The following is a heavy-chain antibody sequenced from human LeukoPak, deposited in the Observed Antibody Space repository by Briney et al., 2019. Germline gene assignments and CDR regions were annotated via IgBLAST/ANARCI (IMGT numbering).Heavy chain of an antibody. V-gene: IGHV4-39*01. D-gene: IGHD6-6*01. CDR1: GGSISSGIYY. CDR3: ARGPSSSSGGGDWFDP. Sequence: SETLSLTCTVSGGSISSGIYYWSWIRQPAGKGLEWIGTIYYSGSTYYNPSLKSRVTISEDTSKNQFSLKLSSVTAADTAVYYCARGPSSSSGGGDWFDPWGQGTLVTVSS. J-gene: IGHJ5*02. CDR2: IYYSGST.